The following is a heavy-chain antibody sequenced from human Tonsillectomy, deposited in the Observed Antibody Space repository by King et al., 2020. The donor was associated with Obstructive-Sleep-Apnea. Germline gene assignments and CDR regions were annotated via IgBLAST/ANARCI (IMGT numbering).Heavy chain of an antibody. CDR3: AKSVGGGSYYGDYYYGMDV. Sequence: VQLVESGGGVVQPGRSLRLSCAASGFTFSSYGMHWVRQAPGKGLEWVAVISYDGSNKYYADSVKGRFTISRDNSKNTLYLQMNSLRAEDTAVYYCAKSVGGGSYYGDYYYGMDVWGQGTTVTVSS. CDR1: GFTFSSYG. V-gene: IGHV3-30*18. CDR2: ISYDGSNK. D-gene: IGHD1-26*01. J-gene: IGHJ6*02.